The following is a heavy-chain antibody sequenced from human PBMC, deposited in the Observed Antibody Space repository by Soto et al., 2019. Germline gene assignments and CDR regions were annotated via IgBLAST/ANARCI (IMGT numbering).Heavy chain of an antibody. CDR3: AKEQEWNSAAGPYYYYYYMDV. Sequence: ESGGGVVQPGRSLRLSCAASGFTFSSYGMHWVRQAPGKGLEWVAVISYDGSNKYYADSVKGRFTISRDNSKNTLYLQMNSLRAEDTAVYYCAKEQEWNSAAGPYYYYYYMDVWGKGTTVTVSS. J-gene: IGHJ6*03. D-gene: IGHD3-3*01. CDR2: ISYDGSNK. CDR1: GFTFSSYG. V-gene: IGHV3-30*18.